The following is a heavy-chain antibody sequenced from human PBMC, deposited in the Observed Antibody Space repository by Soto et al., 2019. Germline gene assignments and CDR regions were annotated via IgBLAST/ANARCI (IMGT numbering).Heavy chain of an antibody. CDR1: GFTFSSYA. CDR3: AKGDFDTSSYLFDY. CDR2: ISYDGRNG. V-gene: IGHV3-30*18. J-gene: IGHJ4*02. Sequence: GVSLRICCAASGFTFSSYAIHGVRQAPGKGLEWVSLISYDGRNGYYADSVKGRFTISRDNSKNTLYLQMNSLRPEDTAVYYCAKGDFDTSSYLFDYWGQGALVTVSS. D-gene: IGHD6-6*01.